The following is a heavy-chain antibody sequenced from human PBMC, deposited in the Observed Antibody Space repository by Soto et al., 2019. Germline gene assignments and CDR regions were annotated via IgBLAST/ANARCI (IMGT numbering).Heavy chain of an antibody. Sequence: WDSLKLSCKGSGYRFTSYWIGWVRQMPGKGLEWMGIIYPGDSDTRYSPSFQGQVTISADKSISTAYLQWGSLKASDTAMYYCAAYTSASGRNFDQRGQGTPVTLSS. CDR3: AAYTSASGRNFDQ. J-gene: IGHJ4*02. V-gene: IGHV5-51*01. D-gene: IGHD6-6*01. CDR2: IYPGDSDT. CDR1: GYRFTSYW.